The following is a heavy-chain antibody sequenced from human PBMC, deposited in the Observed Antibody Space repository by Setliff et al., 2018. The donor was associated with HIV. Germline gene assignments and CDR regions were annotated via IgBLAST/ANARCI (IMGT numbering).Heavy chain of an antibody. CDR1: GGSISSGGYY. D-gene: IGHD1-7*01. CDR2: IYYSGST. V-gene: IGHV4-31*01. J-gene: IGHJ6*03. Sequence: SETLSLTCTVSGGSISSGGYYWSWIRQLPGKGLECIGYIYYSGSTYYNPSLKSLVTISVDTSKNQFSLKLSFVTAADTAVYYCARGDGTKYYYYYYMDVWGKGTTVTVSS. CDR3: ARGDGTKYYYYYYMDV.